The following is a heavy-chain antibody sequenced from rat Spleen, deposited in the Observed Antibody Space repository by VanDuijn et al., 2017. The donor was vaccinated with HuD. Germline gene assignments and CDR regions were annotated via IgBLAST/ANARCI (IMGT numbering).Heavy chain of an antibody. CDR2: ISTRGGST. CDR3: TTGYYDGYYLVFDY. Sequence: EVQLVESGGGLVQPGRSLKLSCAASGFTFSDYYMAWVRQAPTKGLEWVATISTRGGSTFYRDSVKGRFTISRDNAKSSLYLQMDSLRSEDTATYYCTTGYYDGYYLVFDYWGQGVMVTVSS. J-gene: IGHJ2*01. V-gene: IGHV5-20*01. CDR1: GFTFSDYY. D-gene: IGHD1-12*03.